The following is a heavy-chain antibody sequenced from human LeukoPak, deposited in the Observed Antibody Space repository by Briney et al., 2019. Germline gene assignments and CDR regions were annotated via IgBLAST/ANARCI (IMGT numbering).Heavy chain of an antibody. CDR1: GFTFSSYG. Sequence: PGGSLRLSCAASGFTFSSYGMHWVRQAPGKGLEWVAVISYDGSNKYYADSVKGRFTISRDNSKNTLYLQMNSLRAEDTAVYYCAKVGSRALYSYMDVWGKGTTVTVSS. V-gene: IGHV3-30*18. D-gene: IGHD1-26*01. J-gene: IGHJ6*03. CDR2: ISYDGSNK. CDR3: AKVGSRALYSYMDV.